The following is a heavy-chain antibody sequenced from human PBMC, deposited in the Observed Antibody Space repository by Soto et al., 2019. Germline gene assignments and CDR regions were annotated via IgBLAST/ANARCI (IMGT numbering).Heavy chain of an antibody. CDR1: GFTVSSYA. CDR2: ISGSGST. Sequence: EVQLLESGGGLVQPGGSLRLSCAASGFTVSSYAMSWVRQAPGKGLEWVSVISGSGSTYSADSVKGRFTISRDSSKNTVYLQMNRLRAEDTAVYYCAKALRFTFTTGYYMDVWCRGTTVTVSS. D-gene: IGHD3-16*01. CDR3: AKALRFTFTTGYYMDV. J-gene: IGHJ6*03. V-gene: IGHV3-23*01.